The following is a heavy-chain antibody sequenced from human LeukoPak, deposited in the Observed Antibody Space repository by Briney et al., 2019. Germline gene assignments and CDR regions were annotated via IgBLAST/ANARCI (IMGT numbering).Heavy chain of an antibody. Sequence: SETLSLTCTVSSGSISSGGHFWSWTRQHPGKGLEWIGYIYYSGSTYYNPSLKSRVTISVDTSKNQFSLKLSSVTAADTAVYYCARDRSSGWDDAFDIWGQGTMVTVSS. CDR3: ARDRSSGWDDAFDI. CDR1: SGSISSGGHF. J-gene: IGHJ3*02. CDR2: IYYSGST. D-gene: IGHD6-19*01. V-gene: IGHV4-31*03.